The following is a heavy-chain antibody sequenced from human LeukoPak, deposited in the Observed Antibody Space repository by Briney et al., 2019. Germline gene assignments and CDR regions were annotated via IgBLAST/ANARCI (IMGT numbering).Heavy chain of an antibody. Sequence: ASVTVSCKASGSTFTGYYMHWVRQAPGQRLEWMGWINPNSGGTSYVQNSQDRVTMTSDTSISTAYMELSSLRSDDTAVFYCARGKGSSTYRYYYGMDVWGQGTTVTVSS. CDR1: GSTFTGYY. CDR2: INPNSGGT. D-gene: IGHD6-6*01. V-gene: IGHV1-2*02. J-gene: IGHJ6*02. CDR3: ARGKGSSTYRYYYGMDV.